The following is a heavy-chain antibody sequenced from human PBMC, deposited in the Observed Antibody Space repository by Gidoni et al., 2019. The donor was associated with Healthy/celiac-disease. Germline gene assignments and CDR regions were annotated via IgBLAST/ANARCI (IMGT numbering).Heavy chain of an antibody. Sequence: QVQLQESGPGIVKPSQNLSLTCTLSGGSISSGGYYWSWIRQHPGKGLEWIGYIYYSGSTYYNPSLKSRVTISVDAAKNQFSLKLSSVTAADTAVYYCAREGSSSYGAFDIWGQGTMVTVSS. CDR1: GGSISSGGYY. CDR3: AREGSSSYGAFDI. V-gene: IGHV4-31*03. CDR2: IYYSGST. J-gene: IGHJ3*02. D-gene: IGHD6-6*01.